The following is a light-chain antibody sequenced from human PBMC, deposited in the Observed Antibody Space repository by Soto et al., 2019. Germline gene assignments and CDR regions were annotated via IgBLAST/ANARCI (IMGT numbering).Light chain of an antibody. Sequence: QSALTQPASVSGSPGQSITISCTGTSSDVGGYNYVSWYQQHPSKAPKLMIYDVSNRPSGVSNRFSGSKSGNTASLTISGLQAEDEADYYCSSYTSSSTLPVFGGGTKLTVL. CDR2: DVS. J-gene: IGLJ2*01. CDR3: SSYTSSSTLPV. CDR1: SSDVGGYNY. V-gene: IGLV2-14*01.